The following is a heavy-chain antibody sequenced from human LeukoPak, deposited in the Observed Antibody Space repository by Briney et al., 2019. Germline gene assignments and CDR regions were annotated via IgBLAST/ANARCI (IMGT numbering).Heavy chain of an antibody. CDR2: IYYSGST. V-gene: IGHV4-39*01. CDR1: GGSISSSSYY. CDR3: AGLMIVVVTSFDY. D-gene: IGHD3-22*01. Sequence: SGTLSLTCTVSGGSISSSSYYWGWIRQPPGKGLEWIGSIYYSGSTYYNPSLKSRVTISVDTSKNQFSLKLSSVTAADTAVYYCAGLMIVVVTSFDYWGQGTLVTVSS. J-gene: IGHJ4*02.